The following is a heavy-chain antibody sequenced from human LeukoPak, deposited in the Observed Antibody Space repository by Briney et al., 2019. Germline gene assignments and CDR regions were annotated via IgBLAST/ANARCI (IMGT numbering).Heavy chain of an antibody. D-gene: IGHD2-15*01. CDR2: FDPEDGET. V-gene: IGHV1-24*01. J-gene: IGHJ6*02. Sequence: ASVKVSCKVSGYTLTELSMHWVRQAPGKGLEWMGGFDPEDGETIYAQKFQGRVTMTEDTSTDTAYMELSSLRSEDTAVYYCATGPYCSGGSCYSGYYYYYGMDVWGQGTTVTVSS. CDR3: ATGPYCSGGSCYSGYYYYYGMDV. CDR1: GYTLTELS.